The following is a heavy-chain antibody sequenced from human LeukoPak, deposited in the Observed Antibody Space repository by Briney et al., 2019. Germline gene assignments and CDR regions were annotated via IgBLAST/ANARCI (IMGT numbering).Heavy chain of an antibody. V-gene: IGHV4-39*01. J-gene: IGHJ3*02. CDR2: IYYGGST. Sequence: PSETLSLTCTVSGGSLSSSNFYWGWIRQPPGKGLEWIGSIYYGGSTYYNPSLKSRVTISVVTSKNRFSLKLSSVTAADTAVYYWARQLRNATEGFDIWGEGTMVTVSS. CDR3: ARQLRNATEGFDI. CDR1: GGSLSSSNFY. D-gene: IGHD3-3*01.